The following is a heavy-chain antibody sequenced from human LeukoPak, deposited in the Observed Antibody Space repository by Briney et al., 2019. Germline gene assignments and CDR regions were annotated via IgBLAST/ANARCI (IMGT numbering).Heavy chain of an antibody. Sequence: GGSLRLSCAASGFTFSSYWMSWVRQAPGKGLEWVANIKQDGSEKYYVDSVKGRFTISRDNAKNSLYLQMNSLRTEDTAVYYCVRYSGYDYFFDYWGQGSLVTVSS. CDR3: VRYSGYDYFFDY. CDR2: IKQDGSEK. J-gene: IGHJ4*02. CDR1: GFTFSSYW. D-gene: IGHD5-12*01. V-gene: IGHV3-7*01.